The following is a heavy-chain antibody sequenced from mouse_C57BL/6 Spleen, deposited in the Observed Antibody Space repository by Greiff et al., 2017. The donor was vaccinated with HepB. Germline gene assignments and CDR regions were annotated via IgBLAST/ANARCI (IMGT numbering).Heavy chain of an antibody. CDR2: ISYDGSN. J-gene: IGHJ3*01. Sequence: ESGPGLVKPSQSLSLTCSVTGYSITSGYYWNWIRQFPGNKLEWMGYISYDGSNNYNPSLKNRISITRDTSKNQFFLKLNSVTTEDTATYYCARRGESPFAYWGQGTLVTVSA. CDR3: ARRGESPFAY. CDR1: GYSITSGYY. V-gene: IGHV3-6*01.